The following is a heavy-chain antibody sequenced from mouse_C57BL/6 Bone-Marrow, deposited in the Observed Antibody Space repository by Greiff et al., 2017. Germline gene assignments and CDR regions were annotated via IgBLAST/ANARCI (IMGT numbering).Heavy chain of an antibody. D-gene: IGHD4-1*02. J-gene: IGHJ3*01. CDR3: ARRQLSAWFAY. CDR2: ISNGGGST. Sequence: VQLKESGGGLVQPGGSLKLSCAASGFTFSDYYMYWVRQTPEKRLEWVAYISNGGGSTYYPDTVKGRFTISRDNAKNTLYLQMSRLKSEDTAMYYCARRQLSAWFAYWGQGTLVTVSA. CDR1: GFTFSDYY. V-gene: IGHV5-12*01.